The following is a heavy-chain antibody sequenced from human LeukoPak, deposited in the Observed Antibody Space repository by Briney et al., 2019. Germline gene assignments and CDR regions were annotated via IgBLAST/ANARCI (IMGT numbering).Heavy chain of an antibody. CDR3: ARDFRSGELLYPDAFDI. D-gene: IGHD3-10*01. CDR1: GFTLSSYS. Sequence: GGSLRLSCAASGFTLSSYSMNWVRQTPGKGLEWVSSISSSSSYIYYADSVKGRFTISRDNAKNSLYLQMNSLRAEDTAVYYCARDFRSGELLYPDAFDIWGQGTMVTVSS. V-gene: IGHV3-21*01. CDR2: ISSSSSYI. J-gene: IGHJ3*02.